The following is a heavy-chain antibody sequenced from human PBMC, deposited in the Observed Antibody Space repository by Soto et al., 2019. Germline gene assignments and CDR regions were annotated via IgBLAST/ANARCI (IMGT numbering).Heavy chain of an antibody. Sequence: QVQLQQWGAGLLKPSETLSLTCAVYGGSFSGYYWCWIRQPPGKGLEWIGEINHSGSTNYNPSLKRRLTISVDTSKNQFSRKLGPLSAANTAVYYCARASSASTVTSQGYYCDYWVQGTLVTVSS. D-gene: IGHD4-17*01. CDR3: ARASSASTVTSQGYYCDY. CDR1: GGSFSGYY. J-gene: IGHJ4*02. CDR2: INHSGST. V-gene: IGHV4-34*01.